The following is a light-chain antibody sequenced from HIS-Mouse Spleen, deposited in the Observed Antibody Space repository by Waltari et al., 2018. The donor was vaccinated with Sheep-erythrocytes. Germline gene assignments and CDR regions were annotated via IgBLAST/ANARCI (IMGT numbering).Light chain of an antibody. V-gene: IGLV2-11*01. CDR2: DVS. J-gene: IGLJ1*01. Sequence: QSALTQPRSVSGSPAQSVTISCTGTSSDVGGSNYVSWYQQHPGKPPKLMIYDVSKRPSGVPDRFSGSKSGNTASLTISGLQAEDEADYYCCSYAGSYNHVFATGTKVTVL. CDR1: SSDVGGSNY. CDR3: CSYAGSYNHV.